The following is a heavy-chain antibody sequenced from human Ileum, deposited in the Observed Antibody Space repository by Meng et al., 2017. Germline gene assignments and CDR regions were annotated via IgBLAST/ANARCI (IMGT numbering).Heavy chain of an antibody. D-gene: IGHD2-21*01. CDR3: ARGIPKGWGLYIDP. Sequence: SETLSLTCAVYGGSFSGYFWIWIRQSPGKGLEWIGEIHPSGTTKHNPSLENRVTISIDTSKNQFSLNLSSVTAADTAVYYCARGIPKGWGLYIDPWGQGTLVTVSS. CDR1: GGSFSGYF. J-gene: IGHJ5*02. CDR2: IHPSGTT. V-gene: IGHV4-34*01.